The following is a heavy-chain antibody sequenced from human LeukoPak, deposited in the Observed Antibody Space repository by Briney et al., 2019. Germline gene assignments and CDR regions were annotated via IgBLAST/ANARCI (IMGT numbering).Heavy chain of an antibody. V-gene: IGHV4-34*01. Sequence: SETLSLTCAVYGGSFSGYYWSWIRQPPGKGVEWIGEINHSGSTNYNPSLKSRVTISVDTSKNQFSLKLSSVTAADTAVYYCVRGALWFGETIDYWGQGTLVTVSS. D-gene: IGHD3-10*01. J-gene: IGHJ4*02. CDR2: INHSGST. CDR1: GGSFSGYY. CDR3: VRGALWFGETIDY.